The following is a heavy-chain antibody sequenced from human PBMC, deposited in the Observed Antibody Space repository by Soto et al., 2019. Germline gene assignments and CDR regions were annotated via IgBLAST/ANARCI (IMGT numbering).Heavy chain of an antibody. CDR1: GFTFTDYY. D-gene: IGHD2-21*02. CDR2: ISSSGSTI. V-gene: IGHV3-11*01. Sequence: GGSLTLSCAASGFTFTDYYMSWIRQAPGKGLEWVSYISSSGSTIYYADSVRGRFTISRDNAKNSLYLQMNSLRAEDTAVYYCARVLVFYGGFDPWGQGTLVTVSS. J-gene: IGHJ5*02. CDR3: ARVLVFYGGFDP.